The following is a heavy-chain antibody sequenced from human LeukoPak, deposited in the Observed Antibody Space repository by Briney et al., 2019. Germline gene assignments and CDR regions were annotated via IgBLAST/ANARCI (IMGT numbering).Heavy chain of an antibody. V-gene: IGHV4-34*01. Sequence: SETLSLTCAVYGGSFSGYYWSWIRQPPGKGLEWIGEINHSGSTNYNPSLKSRVTISVDTSKNQFSLKLSSVTAADTAVYYWARGPLYYYDSSGAYFDYWGQETLVTVSS. CDR3: ARGPLYYYDSSGAYFDY. J-gene: IGHJ4*02. CDR1: GGSFSGYY. CDR2: INHSGST. D-gene: IGHD3-22*01.